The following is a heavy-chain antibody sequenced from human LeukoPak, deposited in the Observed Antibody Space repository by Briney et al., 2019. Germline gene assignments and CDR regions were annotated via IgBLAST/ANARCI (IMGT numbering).Heavy chain of an antibody. Sequence: ASVKLSCTASGYTFTRYYMHWVRQAPGQGLEWMGIINPSGGSARYAQKLQGIVTMTRDTSTSTVYMEVSSLRSEDTAVYYCARLADYDSSGYLSYWGQGTLVTVSS. CDR3: ARLADYDSSGYLSY. J-gene: IGHJ4*02. D-gene: IGHD3-22*01. V-gene: IGHV1-46*01. CDR1: GYTFTRYY. CDR2: INPSGGSA.